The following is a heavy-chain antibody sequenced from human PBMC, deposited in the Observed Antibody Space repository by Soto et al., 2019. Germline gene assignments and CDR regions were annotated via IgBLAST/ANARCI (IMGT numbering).Heavy chain of an antibody. Sequence: QVQLVQSGAEVKKPGSSVKVSCKASGGTFSSYTISWVRQAPGQGLEWMGRIIPILGIANYAQKFQGRVTITADKSTSKAYMELSSLRSEDPAVYYCARGAGGYCSGGSCYSLSDWGQGTLVTVSS. CDR2: IIPILGIA. CDR1: GGTFSSYT. D-gene: IGHD2-15*01. V-gene: IGHV1-69*02. J-gene: IGHJ4*02. CDR3: ARGAGGYCSGGSCYSLSD.